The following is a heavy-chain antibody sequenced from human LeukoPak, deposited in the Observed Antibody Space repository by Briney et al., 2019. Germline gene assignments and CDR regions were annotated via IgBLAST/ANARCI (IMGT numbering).Heavy chain of an antibody. J-gene: IGHJ4*02. Sequence: GESLKISCKGSGYSFTTYWISWVRQMPGKGLEWMGRIDPSDSYTNYSPSFQGHVTISADKSISTAYLQWSSLKASDTAMYYCARYTTGDFDYWGQGTLVTVSS. V-gene: IGHV5-10-1*01. CDR3: ARYTTGDFDY. CDR2: IDPSDSYT. CDR1: GYSFTTYW. D-gene: IGHD1-1*01.